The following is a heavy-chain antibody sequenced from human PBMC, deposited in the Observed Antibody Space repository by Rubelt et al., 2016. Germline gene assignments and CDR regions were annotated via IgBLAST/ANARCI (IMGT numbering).Heavy chain of an antibody. CDR3: ARALRYSSSWYLDY. D-gene: IGHD6-13*01. CDR1: GGSFSGYY. Sequence: QVQLQQWGAGLLKPSATLSLTCAVYGGSFSGYYWSWIRQPPGKGLEWIGEIHHIGSTNYNPSLKSRVTISVDTSKNQFSLKLSSVTAADTAVYYCARALRYSSSWYLDYWGQGTLVTVSS. CDR2: IHHIGST. V-gene: IGHV4-34*01. J-gene: IGHJ4*02.